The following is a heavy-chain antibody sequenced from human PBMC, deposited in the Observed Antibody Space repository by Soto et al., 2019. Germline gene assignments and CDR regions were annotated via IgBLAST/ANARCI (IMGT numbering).Heavy chain of an antibody. CDR2: IYHSGTT. D-gene: IGHD6-13*01. Sequence: QVQVQESGPGLVKPSETLSLTCTVPGGSISNHYWSWIRQSPGKGLEWIANIYHSGTTNYNLSLKGRVTISIDSSKNQVSLKLNSVTAADTAVYYCARGGYRTLAWFDPWGQGTLVTVSS. CDR1: GGSISNHY. J-gene: IGHJ5*02. V-gene: IGHV4-59*11. CDR3: ARGGYRTLAWFDP.